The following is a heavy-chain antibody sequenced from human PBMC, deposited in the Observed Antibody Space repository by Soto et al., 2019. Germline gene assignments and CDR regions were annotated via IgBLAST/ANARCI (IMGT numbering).Heavy chain of an antibody. Sequence: QITLKESGPTLVKPTQTLTLTCTFSGFSLSTSGVGVGWIRQPPGTALEWLALIYWDDDKRYSPSLKSRLTITKDTSKNQVVLTMTNMDPVDTATYYCAHTNIRWYANRGYFQHWGQGTLVTVSS. J-gene: IGHJ1*01. CDR2: IYWDDDK. V-gene: IGHV2-5*02. D-gene: IGHD2-15*01. CDR3: AHTNIRWYANRGYFQH. CDR1: GFSLSTSGVG.